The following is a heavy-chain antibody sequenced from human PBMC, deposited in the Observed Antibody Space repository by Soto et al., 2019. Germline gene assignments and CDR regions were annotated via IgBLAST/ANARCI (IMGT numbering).Heavy chain of an antibody. D-gene: IGHD4-17*01. Sequence: SETLSLTCAVYGGSFSGYYWSWIRQPPGKGLEWIGEINHSGSTNYNPSLKSRVTISVDTSKNQFSLKLSSVTAADTAVYYCARGRVTTNPVGSVGQNWFDPWGQGTLVTV. J-gene: IGHJ5*02. CDR3: ARGRVTTNPVGSVGQNWFDP. CDR2: INHSGST. V-gene: IGHV4-34*01. CDR1: GGSFSGYY.